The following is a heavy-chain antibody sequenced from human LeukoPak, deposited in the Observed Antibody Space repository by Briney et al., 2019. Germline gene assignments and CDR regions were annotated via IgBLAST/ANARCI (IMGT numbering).Heavy chain of an antibody. CDR3: ASYSYGFDY. J-gene: IGHJ4*02. CDR2: ISYDGSNK. D-gene: IGHD5-18*01. Sequence: GGSLRLSCAASGFTFSSYAMHWVRQAPGKGLEWVAVISYDGSNKYYADSVKGRFTISRDNSKNTLYLQMNSLRAEDTAVYYCASYSYGFDYWGQGTLVTVSS. V-gene: IGHV3-30-3*01. CDR1: GFTFSSYA.